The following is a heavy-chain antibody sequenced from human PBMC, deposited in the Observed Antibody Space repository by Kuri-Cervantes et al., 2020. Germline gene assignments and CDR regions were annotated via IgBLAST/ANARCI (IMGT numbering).Heavy chain of an antibody. V-gene: IGHV1-2*02. J-gene: IGHJ4*02. CDR1: GYTFTGYY. D-gene: IGHD6-13*01. Sequence: ASVKVSCKASGYTFTGYYMHWVRQAPGQGLEWMGGINPNSGDAHYAQKFQGRVTMTRNTSISTAYMELSSLRSEDTAVYYCARGYSSSWYEGLWFVYWGQGTLVTVSS. CDR3: ARGYSSSWYEGLWFVY. CDR2: INPNSGDA.